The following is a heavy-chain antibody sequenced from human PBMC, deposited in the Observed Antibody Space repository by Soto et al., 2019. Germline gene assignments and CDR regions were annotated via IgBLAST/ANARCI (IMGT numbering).Heavy chain of an antibody. CDR3: ASSEIGGATSLLDAFDI. J-gene: IGHJ3*02. D-gene: IGHD1-26*01. Sequence: QVQLVQSGAEVKKPGSSVKVSCKASGGTFSSYAISWVRQAPGQGLEWMGGIIPIFGTANYAQKFQGRVTITADESTSTAYLGLSSLSSEDTAVYYCASSEIGGATSLLDAFDIWGQGTMVTVSS. V-gene: IGHV1-69*01. CDR2: IIPIFGTA. CDR1: GGTFSSYA.